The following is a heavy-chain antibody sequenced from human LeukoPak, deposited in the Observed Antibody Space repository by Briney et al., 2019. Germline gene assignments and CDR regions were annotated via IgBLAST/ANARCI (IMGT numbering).Heavy chain of an antibody. V-gene: IGHV4-59*08. CDR1: GGSISSYY. CDR3: ARHGCSSTSCQEGDDAFDI. Sequence: PSETLSLTCTVSGGSISSYYWSWIRQPPGKGLEWIGYIYYSGSTNYNPSLKSRVTISVDTSKNQFSLKLSSVTAADTAVYYCARHGCSSTSCQEGDDAFDIWGQGTMVTVSS. J-gene: IGHJ3*02. D-gene: IGHD2-2*01. CDR2: IYYSGST.